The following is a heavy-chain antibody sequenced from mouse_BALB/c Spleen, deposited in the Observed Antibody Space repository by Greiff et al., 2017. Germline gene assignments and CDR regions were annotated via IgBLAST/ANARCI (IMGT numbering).Heavy chain of an antibody. V-gene: IGHV5-17*02. CDR1: GFTFSSFG. CDR2: ISSGSSTI. Sequence: EVQLVESGGGLVQPGGSRKLSCAASGFTFSSFGMHWVRQAPEKGLEWVAYISSGSSTIYYADTVKGRFTISRDNPKNTLFLQMTSLRSEDTAMYYCARYQGYFDVWGAGTTVTVSS. CDR3: ARYQGYFDV. J-gene: IGHJ1*01.